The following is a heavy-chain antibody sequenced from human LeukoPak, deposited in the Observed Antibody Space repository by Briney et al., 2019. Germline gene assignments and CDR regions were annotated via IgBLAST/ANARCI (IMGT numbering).Heavy chain of an antibody. CDR1: GFTFSSYA. CDR3: ARMRGVYYGMDV. CDR2: ISGSGGST. V-gene: IGHV3-23*01. Sequence: PGGSLRLSCAASGFTFSSYAMSWVRQAPGKGLEWVSAISGSGGSTYYADSVKGRFTISRENAKNSLYLQMNSLRAGDTAVYYCARMRGVYYGMDVWGQGTTVTVSS. D-gene: IGHD2/OR15-2a*01. J-gene: IGHJ6*02.